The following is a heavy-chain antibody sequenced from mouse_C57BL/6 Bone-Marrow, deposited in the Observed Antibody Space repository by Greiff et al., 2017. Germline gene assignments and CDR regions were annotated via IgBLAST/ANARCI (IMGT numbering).Heavy chain of an antibody. J-gene: IGHJ1*03. Sequence: DVKLQESGGGLVKPGGSLKLSCAASGFTFSSYAMSWVRQTPEKRLAWVATISDGGSYTYYPDNVKGRFTISKDNAKNNLYLQMSHLKSEDTAMYYCARVTTGYVDFCGTGTTVTVSS. CDR3: ARVTTGYVDF. D-gene: IGHD2-12*01. V-gene: IGHV5-4*03. CDR1: GFTFSSYA. CDR2: ISDGGSYT.